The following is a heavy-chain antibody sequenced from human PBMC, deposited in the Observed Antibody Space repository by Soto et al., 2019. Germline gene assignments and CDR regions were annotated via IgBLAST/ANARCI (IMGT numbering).Heavy chain of an antibody. J-gene: IGHJ5*02. Sequence: NPSETLSLTCTVSGGSISSSSYYWGWIRQPPGKGLEWIGSIYYSGSTYYNPSLKSRVTISVDTSKNQFSLKLSSVTAADTAVYYCASSYYDFWSGPTSWFDPWGQGTLVTVSS. CDR3: ASSYYDFWSGPTSWFDP. V-gene: IGHV4-39*01. CDR1: GGSISSSSYY. CDR2: IYYSGST. D-gene: IGHD3-3*01.